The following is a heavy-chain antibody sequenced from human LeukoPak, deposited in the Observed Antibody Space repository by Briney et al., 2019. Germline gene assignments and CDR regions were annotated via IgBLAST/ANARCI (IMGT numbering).Heavy chain of an antibody. D-gene: IGHD2-2*01. CDR3: AKSPDCGSISCYWFDP. V-gene: IGHV3-23*01. CDR2: ISGSGGST. Sequence: GGSLRLSCAASGFTFSSYAMSWVRQAPGKGLEWVSAISGSGGSTYYADSVKGRFTISRDNSKNTLYLQMNSLRAEDTATYYCAKSPDCGSISCYWFDPWGQGTLVTVSS. J-gene: IGHJ5*02. CDR1: GFTFSSYA.